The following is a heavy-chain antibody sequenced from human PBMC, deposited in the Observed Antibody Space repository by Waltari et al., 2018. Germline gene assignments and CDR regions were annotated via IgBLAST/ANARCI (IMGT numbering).Heavy chain of an antibody. CDR3: ARESSATDYYMDV. Sequence: QVQLQESGPGLVKPSEALSLTCAVSAYSISSTYCWGWIRQPPGKGLEWIGSICHSGSTYYNPSLKSRVSISVDTSKNQFSLKLSSVTAADTAVYYCARESSATDYYMDVWGNGTTVTVSS. D-gene: IGHD5-12*01. CDR2: ICHSGST. V-gene: IGHV4-38-2*02. J-gene: IGHJ6*03. CDR1: AYSISSTYC.